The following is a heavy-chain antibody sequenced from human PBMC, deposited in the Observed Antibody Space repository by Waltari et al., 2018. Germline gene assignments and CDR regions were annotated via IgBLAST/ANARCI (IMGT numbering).Heavy chain of an antibody. D-gene: IGHD2-2*01. Sequence: EVQLLESGGGLVQPGGSLRLSCAASGFTFSSYAMSWVRQAPGKGLEWVSAISGSGGSTYYAASVKGRFTISRDNSKNTLYLQMNSLRSEDTAVYYCARDWDIVVVPAHLDAFDIWGQGTMVTVSS. CDR1: GFTFSSYA. V-gene: IGHV3-23*01. CDR2: ISGSGGST. J-gene: IGHJ3*02. CDR3: ARDWDIVVVPAHLDAFDI.